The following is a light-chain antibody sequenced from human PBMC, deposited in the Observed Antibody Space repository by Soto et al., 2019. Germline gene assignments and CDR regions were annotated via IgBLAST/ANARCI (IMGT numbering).Light chain of an antibody. V-gene: IGKV3-11*01. J-gene: IGKJ5*01. CDR1: QSVSSR. CDR2: GAS. CDR3: QQRNIWPPVT. Sequence: EIVLTQSPGTLSLSPGERATLSCRASQSVSSRLAWYQQRPGQAPRLLISGASSRATGIPDRFSGSGSGTDFTLTISSLEPEDFAVYYCQQRNIWPPVTFGQGTRLGI.